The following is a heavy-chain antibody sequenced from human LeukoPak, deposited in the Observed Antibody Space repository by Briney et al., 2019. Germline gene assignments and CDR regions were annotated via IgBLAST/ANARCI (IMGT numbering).Heavy chain of an antibody. J-gene: IGHJ4*02. V-gene: IGHV3-74*03. CDR2: INTDGSST. CDR1: GFTVSSNY. D-gene: IGHD3-10*01. CDR3: TISASGKRYFDN. Sequence: PGGSLRLSCAASGFTVSSNYMSWVRQAPGKGLVCVSRINTDGSSTAYADSVTGRFTISRDDARNTLYLQMNSLRTEDTAVYYCTISASGKRYFDNWGQGTLVTVSS.